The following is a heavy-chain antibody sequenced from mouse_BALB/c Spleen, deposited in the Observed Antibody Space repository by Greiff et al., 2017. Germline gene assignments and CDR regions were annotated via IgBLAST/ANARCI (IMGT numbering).Heavy chain of an antibody. D-gene: IGHD2-4*01. CDR3: ASSTMITTGDY. J-gene: IGHJ2*01. CDR2: IDPANGNT. Sequence: VQLQQSGAELVKPGASVKLSCTASGFNIKDTYMHWVKQRPEQGLEWIGRIDPANGNTKYDPKFQGKATITADTSSNTAYLQLSSLTSEDTAVYYCASSTMITTGDYWGQGTTLTVSS. CDR1: GFNIKDTY. V-gene: IGHV14-3*02.